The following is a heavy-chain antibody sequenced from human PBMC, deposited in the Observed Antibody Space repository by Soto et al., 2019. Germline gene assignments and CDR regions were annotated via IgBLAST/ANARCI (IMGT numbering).Heavy chain of an antibody. D-gene: IGHD4-17*01. CDR1: GYTFTSYA. Sequence: QVQLVQAGAEVKKPGASVKVSCKASGYTFTSYAMHWVRQAPGQMLEWMGWINVGNGNTKYSEKFQGRVAITRDTSAGPAYMELSSMSAEDTAVYYCARGGSTTTVTTVWFDPWGQGTLVTVSS. V-gene: IGHV1-3*01. CDR2: INVGNGNT. J-gene: IGHJ5*02. CDR3: ARGGSTTTVTTVWFDP.